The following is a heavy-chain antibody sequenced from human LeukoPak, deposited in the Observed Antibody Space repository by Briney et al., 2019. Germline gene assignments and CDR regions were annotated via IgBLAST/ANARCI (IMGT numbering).Heavy chain of an antibody. CDR3: AREGVPRAFDI. CDR2: INPNSGGP. V-gene: IGHV1-2*02. D-gene: IGHD3-10*01. CDR1: GYTFTGHY. Sequence: GASVKVSCKASGYTFTGHYIHWVRQAPGQGFEWMGWINPNSGGPNYAQKFQGRVTTTRDTSISIAYMELSRLRSDDTAVYYCAREGVPRAFDIWGQGTMVTVSS. J-gene: IGHJ3*02.